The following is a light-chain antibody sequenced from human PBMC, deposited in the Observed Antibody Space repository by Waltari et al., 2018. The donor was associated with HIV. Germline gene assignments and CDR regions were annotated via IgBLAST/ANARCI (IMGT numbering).Light chain of an antibody. V-gene: IGKV1-5*03. Sequence: DIQMTQSPSSLSASVGDRVIITCRASQSINDWLAWSQQKPGKAPKFLIYKASNLESGVPSRFSTGGSGTEFTLTISSLQPDDFATYYCQQYHSYLWTFGQGTKV. CDR1: QSINDW. J-gene: IGKJ1*01. CDR3: QQYHSYLWT. CDR2: KAS.